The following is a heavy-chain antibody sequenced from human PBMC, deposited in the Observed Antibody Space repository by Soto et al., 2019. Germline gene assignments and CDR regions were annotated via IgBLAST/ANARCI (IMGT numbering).Heavy chain of an antibody. Sequence: QVQLVQSGAEVKKPGSSVKVSCKASGGTFSSYVIGWVRQAPGQGLEWMGGIISIFGTTHHAQRFQGRVTITADESPSTAYMELSSLRSEDTAVYYCATPLAYAMRGWDGLDVWGQGTTVTVSS. D-gene: IGHD2-8*01. J-gene: IGHJ6*02. V-gene: IGHV1-69*01. CDR2: IISIFGTT. CDR3: ATPLAYAMRGWDGLDV. CDR1: GGTFSSYV.